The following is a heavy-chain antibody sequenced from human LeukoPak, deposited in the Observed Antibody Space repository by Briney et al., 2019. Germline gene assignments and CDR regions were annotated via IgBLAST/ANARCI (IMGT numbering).Heavy chain of an antibody. V-gene: IGHV3-23*01. J-gene: IGHJ6*02. CDR1: GFTFSSYA. D-gene: IGHD5-24*01. CDR3: AKAAAGDGRAYYYYGMDV. Sequence: GGSLRLSCAASGFTFSSYAMNWVRQTPGKGLEWVSGISGIGGRTYNADSVKGRFTFSRDNSKDTLYLQMNSLRAQDTAVYYCAKAAAGDGRAYYYYGMDVWGQGTTVTVSS. CDR2: ISGIGGRT.